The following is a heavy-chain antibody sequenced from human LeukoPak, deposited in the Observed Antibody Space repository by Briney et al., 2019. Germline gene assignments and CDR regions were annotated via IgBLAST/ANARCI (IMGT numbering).Heavy chain of an antibody. CDR3: AHIAAAGFDY. CDR2: INPNRGGT. Sequence: ASVRVSRKASGYTFTGSYMHWVRQAPGQGLEWMGWINPNRGGTNYAQKFQGRVTMTRDTSISTAYMELSTLRSDDTAVYYCAHIAAAGFDYWGQGTLVTVSS. D-gene: IGHD6-13*01. V-gene: IGHV1-2*02. CDR1: GYTFTGSY. J-gene: IGHJ4*02.